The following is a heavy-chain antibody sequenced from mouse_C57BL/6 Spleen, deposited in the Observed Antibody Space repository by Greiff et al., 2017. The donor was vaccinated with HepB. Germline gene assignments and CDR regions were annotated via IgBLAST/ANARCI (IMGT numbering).Heavy chain of an antibody. CDR1: GYTFTSYW. J-gene: IGHJ4*01. CDR3: ARGGLTGTDAMDY. D-gene: IGHD4-1*01. CDR2: IYPSDSET. V-gene: IGHV1-61*01. Sequence: QVQLQQPGAELVRPGSSVKLSCKASGYTFTSYWMDWVKQRPGQGLEWIGNIYPSDSETHYNQKFKDKATLTVDKSSSTAYMQLSSLTSEDSAVYYCARGGLTGTDAMDYWGQGTSVTVSS.